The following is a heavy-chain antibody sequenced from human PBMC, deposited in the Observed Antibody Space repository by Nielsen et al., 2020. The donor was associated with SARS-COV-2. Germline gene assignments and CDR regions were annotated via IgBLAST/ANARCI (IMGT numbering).Heavy chain of an antibody. CDR2: INPSGGST. CDR1: GYTFTDYY. J-gene: IGHJ4*02. CDR3: ARNGDSSGYYYGGSDY. Sequence: SVQVSCKASGYTFTDYYMHWVRQAPGQGLEWMGIINPSGGSTSYAQKFQGRVTMTRDTSTSTVYMELSSLRSEDTAVYYCARNGDSSGYYYGGSDYWGQGTLVTVSS. D-gene: IGHD3-22*01. V-gene: IGHV1-46*01.